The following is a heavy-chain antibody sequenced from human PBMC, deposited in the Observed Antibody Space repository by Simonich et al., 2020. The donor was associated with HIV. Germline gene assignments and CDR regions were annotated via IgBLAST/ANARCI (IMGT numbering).Heavy chain of an antibody. D-gene: IGHD5-18*01. CDR3: ARDTAMAHYYYGMDV. CDR2: IWYDGSNK. Sequence: QVQLVESGGGVVQPGRSLRLSCAASGFTFSNYGMHWVRQAPGKGLGWVAIIWYDGSNKYYADSVKGRFTISRDKSKNTLYLHMNSLRAEDTAVYYCARDTAMAHYYYGMDVWGQGTTVTVSS. J-gene: IGHJ6*02. V-gene: IGHV3-33*01. CDR1: GFTFSNYG.